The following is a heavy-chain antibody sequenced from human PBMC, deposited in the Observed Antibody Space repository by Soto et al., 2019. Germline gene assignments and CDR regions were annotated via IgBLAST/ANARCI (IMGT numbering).Heavy chain of an antibody. CDR2: IDPSDSYT. CDR1: GYSFTSYW. V-gene: IGHV5-10-1*01. CDR3: ARPVPYYYDSSGYPASDAFDI. J-gene: IGHJ3*02. D-gene: IGHD3-22*01. Sequence: PGESLKISCKGSGYSFTSYWISWVRQMPGKGLEWMGRIDPSDSYTNYSPSFQGRVTISADKSISTAYLQWSSLKASDTAMYYCARPVPYYYDSSGYPASDAFDIWGQGTMVTVSS.